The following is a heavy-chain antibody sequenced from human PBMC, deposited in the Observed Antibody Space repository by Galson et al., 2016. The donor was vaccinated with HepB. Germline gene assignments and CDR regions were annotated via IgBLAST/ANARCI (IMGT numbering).Heavy chain of an antibody. D-gene: IGHD3-9*01. CDR3: AKDRSPYYDIVTGYFPDNDAFDN. V-gene: IGHV3-23*01. J-gene: IGHJ3*02. CDR1: GFTFSSYA. Sequence: SLRLSCAASGFTFSSYAMSWVRQAPGKGLEWVSTISGGGGNTDYADSVKGRFTISRDNSKNTLYLQMNSLRAEDTAVYYCAKDRSPYYDIVTGYFPDNDAFDNWGQGTMVTVSS. CDR2: ISGGGGNT.